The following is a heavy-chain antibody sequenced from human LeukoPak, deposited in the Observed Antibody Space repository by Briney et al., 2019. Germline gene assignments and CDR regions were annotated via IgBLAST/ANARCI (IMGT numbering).Heavy chain of an antibody. CDR3: APESQGLSGSYSSANGGQTIDY. CDR1: GYSFISCG. Sequence: SVKVSCKASGYSFISCGVSWVRQAPGQGLEWMGRIIPILGIANYAQKFQGRVTITADKSTSTAYMELSSLRSEDTAVYYCAPESQGLSGSYSSANGGQTIDYWGQGTLVTVSS. CDR2: IIPILGIA. J-gene: IGHJ4*02. D-gene: IGHD1-26*01. V-gene: IGHV1-69*04.